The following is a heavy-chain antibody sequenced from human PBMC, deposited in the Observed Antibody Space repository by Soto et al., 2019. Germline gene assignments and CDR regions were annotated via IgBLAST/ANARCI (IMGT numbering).Heavy chain of an antibody. CDR1: AGSISSYY. CDR2: TYYSGST. J-gene: IGHJ4*02. V-gene: IGHV4-59*01. D-gene: IGHD3-22*01. CDR3: ASLWDPYYYDSSGYIKDY. Sequence: SSETLSLTCTASAGSISSYYWSWIRQPPGKGLEWVGYTYYSGSTNYNPSLKSRVTISVDTSKNQFSLKLSSVTAADTAVYYCASLWDPYYYDSSGYIKDYWGQGTLVTVSS.